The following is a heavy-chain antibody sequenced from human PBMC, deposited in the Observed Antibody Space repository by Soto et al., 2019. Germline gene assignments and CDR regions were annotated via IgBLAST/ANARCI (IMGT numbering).Heavy chain of an antibody. J-gene: IGHJ4*02. Sequence: QVQLVESGGGVVQPGRSLRLSCAASGFTFSSYAMHWVRQAPGKGLEWVAVISYDGSNKYYADSVKGRFTISRDNSKNTLELQKNRLRVGEQAGYYCAREEAARPTMDYWGQGTLVTVSS. CDR2: ISYDGSNK. CDR1: GFTFSSYA. CDR3: AREEAARPTMDY. D-gene: IGHD6-6*01. V-gene: IGHV3-30*14.